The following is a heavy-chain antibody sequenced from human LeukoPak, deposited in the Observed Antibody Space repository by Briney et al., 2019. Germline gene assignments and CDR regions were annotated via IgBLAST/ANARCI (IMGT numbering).Heavy chain of an antibody. J-gene: IGHJ4*02. V-gene: IGHV4-59*11. D-gene: IGHD2-15*01. Sequence: KPSETLSLTCTVSGGSISSHYWSWIRQPPGKGLEWIGDIYYSGSTNYNPSLKSRVTISLDTSKNQFSLKLSSVTAADTAVYYCARNLGDCSGGSCYFWGGYFDYWGQGTLVTVSS. CDR3: ARNLGDCSGGSCYFWGGYFDY. CDR1: GGSISSHY. CDR2: IYYSGST.